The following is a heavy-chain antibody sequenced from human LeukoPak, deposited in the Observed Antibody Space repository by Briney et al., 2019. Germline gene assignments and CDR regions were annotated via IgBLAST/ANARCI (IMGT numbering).Heavy chain of an antibody. D-gene: IGHD6-13*01. CDR2: INPNSGAT. CDR1: GYTFTGYY. J-gene: IGHJ4*02. CDR3: ARRGDSSSWYRAIDY. Sequence: ASVKVSCKASGYTFTGYYMHWVRQAPGQGLEWMGWINPNSGATNYAQKFQGWVTTTRDTSISTAYMELSRLRSDDTAVYYCARRGDSSSWYRAIDYWGQGTLVTVSS. V-gene: IGHV1-2*04.